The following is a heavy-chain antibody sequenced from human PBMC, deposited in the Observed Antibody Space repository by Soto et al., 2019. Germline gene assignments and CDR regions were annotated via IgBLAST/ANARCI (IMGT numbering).Heavy chain of an antibody. D-gene: IGHD5-12*01. CDR1: GFTFSNYA. CDR3: AKGANDGYNPWFDP. CDR2: ISTTGDNT. J-gene: IGHJ5*02. V-gene: IGHV3-23*01. Sequence: PGGSLRLSCSASGFTFSNYAMSWVRQAPGKGLEWVSTISTTGDNTYYANSVKGRFTISRDNSKNTLYLQMNSLGADDTALYYCAKGANDGYNPWFDPWGQGTLVTVSS.